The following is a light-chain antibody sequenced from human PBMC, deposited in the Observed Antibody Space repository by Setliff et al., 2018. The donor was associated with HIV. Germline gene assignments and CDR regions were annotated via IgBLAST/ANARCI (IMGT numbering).Light chain of an antibody. CDR3: ASWDDSLSGWV. J-gene: IGLJ3*02. CDR2: RND. V-gene: IGLV1-47*01. CDR1: TSSIGANT. Sequence: QSALTQPPSASGTPGQTVTISCSGSTSSIGANTVYWYQHLPGTAPKLVIYRNDQRPPGAPDRFSGSKSGTSASLAISGLRSEDEADYYCASWDDSLSGWVFGGGTKVTV.